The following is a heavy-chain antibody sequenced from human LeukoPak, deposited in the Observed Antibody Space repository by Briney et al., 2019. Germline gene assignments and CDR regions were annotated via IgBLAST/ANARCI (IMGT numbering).Heavy chain of an antibody. J-gene: IGHJ4*02. D-gene: IGHD3-3*01. V-gene: IGHV4-34*01. Sequence: SETLSLTCAVYGGSFSGYYWSWIRQPPGKGLQWIGEINHSGSTNYNPSLKSRVTISVDTSKNQFSLRLSSVTAADTAVYYCARSGYDFWSGYYTGLGPFDYWGQGTLVTVSS. CDR1: GGSFSGYY. CDR2: INHSGST. CDR3: ARSGYDFWSGYYTGLGPFDY.